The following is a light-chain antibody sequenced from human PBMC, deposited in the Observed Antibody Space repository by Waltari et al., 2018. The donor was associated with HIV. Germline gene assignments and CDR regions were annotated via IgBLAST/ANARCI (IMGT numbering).Light chain of an antibody. CDR3: GTWDRSLGGGF. CDR2: DND. J-gene: IGLJ2*01. CDR1: SSHIGTDY. V-gene: IGLV1-51*01. Sequence: QSVLTQPPSVSAAPGQKVAISCSVSSSHIGTDYVSWYQHVPGPAPKLLIYDNDKRPSGTPDRFSGSKSGTSATLDITGLQTGDGADYYCGTWDRSLGGGFFGGGTKLTVL.